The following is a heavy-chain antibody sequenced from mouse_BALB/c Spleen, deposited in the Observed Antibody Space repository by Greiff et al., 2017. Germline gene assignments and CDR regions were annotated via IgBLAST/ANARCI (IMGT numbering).Heavy chain of an antibody. D-gene: IGHD2-14*01. CDR2: INPNNGGT. CDR1: GYTFTDYN. CDR3: ARKYDGLWFAY. V-gene: IGHV1-18*01. Sequence: EVQLQQSGPELVKPGASVKIPCKASGYTFTDYNMDWVKQSHGKSLEWIGDINPNNGGTIYNQKFKGKATLTVDKSSSTAYMELRSLTSEDTAVYYCARKYDGLWFAYWGQGTLVTVSA. J-gene: IGHJ3*01.